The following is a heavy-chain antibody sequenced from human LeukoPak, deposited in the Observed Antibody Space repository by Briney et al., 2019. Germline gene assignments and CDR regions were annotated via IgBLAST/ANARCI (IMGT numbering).Heavy chain of an antibody. CDR3: ARERSSGYNDAFDI. J-gene: IGHJ3*02. V-gene: IGHV1-18*01. Sequence: ASVKVSCKASSYTFTSYGISWVRQAPGQGLEWMGWISAYNGNTNYAQKFQGRVTMTTDTSTSTAYMELRSLRSEDTAVYYCARERSSGYNDAFDIWGQGTMVTVSS. CDR1: SYTFTSYG. CDR2: ISAYNGNT. D-gene: IGHD3-22*01.